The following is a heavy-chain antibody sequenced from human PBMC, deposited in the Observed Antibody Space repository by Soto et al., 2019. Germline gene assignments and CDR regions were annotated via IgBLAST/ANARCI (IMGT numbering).Heavy chain of an antibody. CDR1: GGSISSSSYY. D-gene: IGHD1-7*01. CDR2: IYYSGST. Sequence: SETLSLTCTVSGGSISSSSYYWGWIRQPPGKGLEWIGSIYYSGSTYYNPSLKSRVTISVDTSKNQFSLKLSSVTAAHTAVYYCARHVGPGTYNWFDPWGQGTLVTVSS. J-gene: IGHJ5*02. V-gene: IGHV4-39*01. CDR3: ARHVGPGTYNWFDP.